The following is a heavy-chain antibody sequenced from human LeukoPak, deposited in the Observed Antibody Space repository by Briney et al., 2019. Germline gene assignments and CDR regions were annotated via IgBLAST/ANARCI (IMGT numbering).Heavy chain of an antibody. V-gene: IGHV3-48*01. Sequence: GGSLRLSCAASGFTFSSYSMNWVRQAPGKGLEWVSYITTTSSPIYYADSVKGRFTISRDNAKNSLYLRMNSLRVEDTAVYYCARDQSTSYSSSYHFDYWGQGTLVTVSS. D-gene: IGHD6-6*01. J-gene: IGHJ4*02. CDR2: ITTTSSPI. CDR1: GFTFSSYS. CDR3: ARDQSTSYSSSYHFDY.